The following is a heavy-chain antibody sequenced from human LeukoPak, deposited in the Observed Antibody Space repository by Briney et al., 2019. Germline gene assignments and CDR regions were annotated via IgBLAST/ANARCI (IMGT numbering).Heavy chain of an antibody. CDR3: ASSYSSSSRIEYYFDY. J-gene: IGHJ4*02. CDR2: INHTGST. Sequence: SETLSLTCAVYGGSFSGYYWSWIRQPPGKGLEWIGQINHTGSTNYNPSLKSRVSISVDTSKSQFSLKLSSVTAADTAVYYCASSYSSSSRIEYYFDYWGQGTLVTVSS. D-gene: IGHD6-6*01. V-gene: IGHV4-34*01. CDR1: GGSFSGYY.